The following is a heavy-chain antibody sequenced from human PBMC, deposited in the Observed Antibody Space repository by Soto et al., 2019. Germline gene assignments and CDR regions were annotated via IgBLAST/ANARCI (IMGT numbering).Heavy chain of an antibody. CDR3: AKTLYYGSGSYYNQYYYYGMDV. Sequence: PGGSLRLSCAASGFTFSSYAMSWVRQAPGKGLEWVSAISGSGGSTYYADSVKGRFTISRDNSKNTLYLQMNSLRAEDTAVYYCAKTLYYGSGSYYNQYYYYGMDVWGQGTTVTVSS. D-gene: IGHD3-10*01. J-gene: IGHJ6*02. CDR1: GFTFSSYA. CDR2: ISGSGGST. V-gene: IGHV3-23*01.